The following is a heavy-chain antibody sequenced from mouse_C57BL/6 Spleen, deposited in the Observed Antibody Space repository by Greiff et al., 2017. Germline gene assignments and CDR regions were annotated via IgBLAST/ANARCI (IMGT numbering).Heavy chain of an antibody. CDR3: VRGGTAQATEDAMDY. V-gene: IGHV10-3*01. J-gene: IGHJ4*01. D-gene: IGHD3-2*02. Sequence: VQGAASGGGLVQPKGSLKLSCAASGFTFNTYAMHWVRQDPGKGLEWVARIRSKSSNYATYYADSVKDRFTISRDDSQSMLYLQMNNLKTEDTAMYYGVRGGTAQATEDAMDYWGQGTSVTVSS. CDR2: IRSKSSNYAT. CDR1: GFTFNTYA.